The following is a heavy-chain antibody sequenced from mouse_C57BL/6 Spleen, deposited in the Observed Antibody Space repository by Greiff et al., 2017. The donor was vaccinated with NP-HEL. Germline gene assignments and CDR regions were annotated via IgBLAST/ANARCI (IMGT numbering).Heavy chain of an antibody. CDR1: DYSFTGYF. CDR3: ARSGYSNYPYYFDY. D-gene: IGHD2-5*01. CDR2: INPYNGDT. V-gene: IGHV1-20*01. Sequence: VQPQQSGPELVKPGDSVKISCKASDYSFTGYFMNWVMQSHGKSLEWIGRINPYNGDTFYNQKFKGKATLTVDKSSSTAHMELRSLTSEDSAVYYCARSGYSNYPYYFDYWGQGTTLTVSS. J-gene: IGHJ2*01.